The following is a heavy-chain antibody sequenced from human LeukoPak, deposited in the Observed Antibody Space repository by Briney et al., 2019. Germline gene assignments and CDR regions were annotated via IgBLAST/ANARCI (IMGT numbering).Heavy chain of an antibody. J-gene: IGHJ4*02. CDR3: AKGATDYYDNSGFYLHFDY. Sequence: AGTYYADSVKGRFTISRDNSKNTLYLQMNSLRAEDTAVYYCAKGATDYYDNSGFYLHFDYWGQGALVTVSS. V-gene: IGHV3-23*01. CDR2: AGT. D-gene: IGHD3-22*01.